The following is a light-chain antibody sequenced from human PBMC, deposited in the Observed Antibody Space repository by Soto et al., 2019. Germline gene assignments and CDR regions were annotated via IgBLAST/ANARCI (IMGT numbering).Light chain of an antibody. CDR2: GAS. CDR3: QHYGSSLSIT. J-gene: IGKJ5*01. Sequence: ESVLTQSPGTLSLSPGERATLSCRASQSVSSNYLAWYQHKPGQAPRLLIYGASSRATGIPDRFSGSGSGKDFTLNISRLEPEDFAVYYCQHYGSSLSITFGQGTRLEMK. V-gene: IGKV3-20*01. CDR1: QSVSSNY.